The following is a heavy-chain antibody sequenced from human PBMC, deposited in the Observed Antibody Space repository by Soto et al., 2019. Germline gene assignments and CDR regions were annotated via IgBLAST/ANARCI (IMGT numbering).Heavy chain of an antibody. Sequence: QVQLQESGPGLVKPSQTLSLTCTVSGGSISSGEYYWSWIRQYPGKGLEWIGYIYYSGSNYYNPSLKSRVSISVDTSKNQFSLNLSSVTAADTAIYYCARDRYGVPRGDYFDSWGQGILVTVSS. D-gene: IGHD4-17*01. V-gene: IGHV4-31*03. CDR2: IYYSGSN. CDR3: ARDRYGVPRGDYFDS. J-gene: IGHJ4*02. CDR1: GGSISSGEYY.